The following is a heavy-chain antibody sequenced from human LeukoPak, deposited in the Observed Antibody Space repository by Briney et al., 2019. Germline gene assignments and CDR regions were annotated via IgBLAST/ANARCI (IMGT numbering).Heavy chain of an antibody. CDR3: ASGLWSRGSYYVDH. D-gene: IGHD1-26*01. Sequence: PSETLSLTCTVSGGSINSYYWSWIRQPPGKGLGWIGYVYFSGNTNYNPSLKNRVTISIDTSKNQFSLKLTSVTAADTAVYYCASGLWSRGSYYVDHWGQGTLLTVSS. CDR2: VYFSGNT. J-gene: IGHJ4*02. V-gene: IGHV4-59*01. CDR1: GGSINSYY.